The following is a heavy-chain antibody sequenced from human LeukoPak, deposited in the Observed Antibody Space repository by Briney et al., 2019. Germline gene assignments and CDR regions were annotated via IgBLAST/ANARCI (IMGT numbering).Heavy chain of an antibody. CDR2: INHSGST. V-gene: IGHV4-34*01. Sequence: NPSETLSLTCAVYGGSFSGYYWSWIRQPPGKGLEWIGEINHSGSTNYNPSLKSRVTISVDTSKNQCSLKLSSVTAADTAVYYCAVGWKEYYFDYWGEGTLVTVSS. D-gene: IGHD1-1*01. J-gene: IGHJ4*02. CDR1: GGSFSGYY. CDR3: AVGWKEYYFDY.